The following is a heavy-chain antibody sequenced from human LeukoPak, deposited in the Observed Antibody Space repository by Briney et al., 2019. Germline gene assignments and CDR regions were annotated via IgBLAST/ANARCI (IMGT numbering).Heavy chain of an antibody. Sequence: SETLSLTCTVSGGSISSFYWSWIRQPAGKGLEWIGRIFTSGTTNHNPSLKSRVTMSIDTSKNQFSLRLSSVTAADAAVYYCARDAVTLDSWGQGTLVTVSS. D-gene: IGHD4-11*01. CDR3: ARDAVTLDS. J-gene: IGHJ4*02. CDR1: GGSISSFY. CDR2: IFTSGTT. V-gene: IGHV4-4*07.